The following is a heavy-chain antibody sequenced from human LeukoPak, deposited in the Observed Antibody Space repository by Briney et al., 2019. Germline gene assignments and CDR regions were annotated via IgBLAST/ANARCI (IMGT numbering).Heavy chain of an antibody. CDR2: LFHSGTT. D-gene: IGHD1-26*01. Sequence: PSETLSLTCAVSSYSISSGYYWGWIRQPPGKGLEWIGSLFHSGTTYYNPSLGSRVTISIDTSKNQFSLKLTSVTAADTAIYYCARDSGSYFQGKKFDYWGQGTLVTVSS. V-gene: IGHV4-38-2*02. J-gene: IGHJ4*02. CDR3: ARDSGSYFQGKKFDY. CDR1: SYSISSGYY.